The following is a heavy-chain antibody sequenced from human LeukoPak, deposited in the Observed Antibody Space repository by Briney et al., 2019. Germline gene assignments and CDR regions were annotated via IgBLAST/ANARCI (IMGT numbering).Heavy chain of an antibody. CDR2: ISIGGGFT. V-gene: IGHV3-23*01. D-gene: IGHD1-14*01. J-gene: IGHJ4*02. Sequence: PGGSLRLSCDASGFTFSGYAMSWVRQAPGKGLEWVSGISIGGGFTDYAESVRGRFTISRDNSKSTLSLQMSNLRAEDTAIYYCAKLHSATITADFDHWGQGNLVTVSS. CDR1: GFTFSGYA. CDR3: AKLHSATITADFDH.